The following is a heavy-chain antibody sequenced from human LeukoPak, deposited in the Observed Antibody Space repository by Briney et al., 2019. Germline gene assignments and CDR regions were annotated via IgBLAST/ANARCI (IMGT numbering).Heavy chain of an antibody. J-gene: IGHJ6*03. Sequence: ASVKVSRKPSGGTFNKHAISWVRQAPGQGLEWMGGIIPIFGTADYAQKVQGRVTITTDESTSTAYMELSSLRSEDTAVYYCASRELESGWHYHYYMDVWGKGTTVTVSS. V-gene: IGHV1-69*05. D-gene: IGHD1-1*01. CDR2: IIPIFGTA. CDR1: GGTFNKHA. CDR3: ASRELESGWHYHYYMDV.